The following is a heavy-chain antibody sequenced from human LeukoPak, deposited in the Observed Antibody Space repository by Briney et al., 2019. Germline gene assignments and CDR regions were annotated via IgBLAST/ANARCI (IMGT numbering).Heavy chain of an antibody. D-gene: IGHD6-6*01. CDR1: GFTFSSYA. Sequence: RPGGSLRLSCAASGFTFSSYAMSWVRQAPGKGLEWVSAISGSGGSTYYADSVKGRFTIPRDNSKNTLYLQMNSLRAEDTAVYYCAKGLIEYGSSGLIFDYWGQGTLVTVSS. CDR3: AKGLIEYGSSGLIFDY. V-gene: IGHV3-23*01. CDR2: ISGSGGST. J-gene: IGHJ4*02.